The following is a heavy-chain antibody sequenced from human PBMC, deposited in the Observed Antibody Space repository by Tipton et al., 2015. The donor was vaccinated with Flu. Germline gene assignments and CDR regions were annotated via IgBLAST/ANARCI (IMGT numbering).Heavy chain of an antibody. CDR2: ISWDGDST. Sequence: VQLVQSGGVVAQPGGSLRLSCAASGFSFDDYTMHWVRQAPGRGLEWVSLISWDGDSTYYADSVKGRFTISRDNSKNSLYLQMSSLRREDTALYYCAKDWNWRNNQYGSFEFRGQGTPVTVSS. CDR3: AKDWNWRNNQYGSFEF. J-gene: IGHJ4*02. V-gene: IGHV3-43*01. D-gene: IGHD1-7*01. CDR1: GFSFDDYT.